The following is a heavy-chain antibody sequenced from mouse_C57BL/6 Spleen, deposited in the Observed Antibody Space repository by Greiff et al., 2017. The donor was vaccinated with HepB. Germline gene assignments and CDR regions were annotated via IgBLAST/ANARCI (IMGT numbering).Heavy chain of an antibody. CDR1: GYTFTSYW. Sequence: QVQLKESGTELVKPGDSVKLSCKASGYTFTSYWMHWVKQRPGQGLEWIGNINPSNGGTNYNEKFKSKATLTVDKSSSTAYMQLSSLTSEDSAVYYCASPLRYYAMDYWGQGTSVTVSS. CDR2: INPSNGGT. J-gene: IGHJ4*01. D-gene: IGHD6-1*01. V-gene: IGHV1-53*01. CDR3: ASPLRYYAMDY.